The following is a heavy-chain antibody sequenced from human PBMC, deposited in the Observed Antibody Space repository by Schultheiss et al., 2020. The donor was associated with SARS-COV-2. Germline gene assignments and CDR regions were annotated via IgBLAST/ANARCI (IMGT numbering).Heavy chain of an antibody. CDR3: ARHGGLGSGYYSRGYYYYGMDV. Sequence: SETLSLTCTVSGGSISSYYWGWIRQPPGKGLEWIGYIYYSGSTYYNPSLKSRVTISVDTSKNQFSLKLSSVTAADTAVYYCARHGGLGSGYYSRGYYYYGMDVWGQGTTVTVSS. CDR2: IYYSGST. J-gene: IGHJ6*02. CDR1: GGSISSYY. V-gene: IGHV4-59*08. D-gene: IGHD3-22*01.